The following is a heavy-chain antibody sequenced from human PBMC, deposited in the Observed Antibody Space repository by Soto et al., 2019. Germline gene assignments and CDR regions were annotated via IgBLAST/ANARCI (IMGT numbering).Heavy chain of an antibody. Sequence: VQLVESGGGVVQPGRSLRLSCAASGLTFSAAGMHWVRQAPGKGLEWVAFIANDGRSESYADSVKGRFTISRDNSHHRLYLQMYGLRAEDTAVYYCAKDKGRTAIDYWGQGTLVSVSS. V-gene: IGHV3-30*18. J-gene: IGHJ4*02. CDR3: AKDKGRTAIDY. CDR2: IANDGRSE. CDR1: GLTFSAAG.